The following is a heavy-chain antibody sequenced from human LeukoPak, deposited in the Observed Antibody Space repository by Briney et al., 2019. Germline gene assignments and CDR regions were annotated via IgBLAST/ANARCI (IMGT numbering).Heavy chain of an antibody. CDR1: GFTFSSYA. D-gene: IGHD6-19*01. V-gene: IGHV3-23*01. CDR2: ISGSGGST. CDR3: AKGEIAVAGDYYYYMDV. Sequence: PGGSLRLSCAASGFTFSSYAMSWVRQAPGKGLEWVSAISGSGGSTYYADSVKGRFTISRDNSKNTLYLQMNSLRAEDTAVYYCAKGEIAVAGDYYYYMDVWGKGTTVTISS. J-gene: IGHJ6*03.